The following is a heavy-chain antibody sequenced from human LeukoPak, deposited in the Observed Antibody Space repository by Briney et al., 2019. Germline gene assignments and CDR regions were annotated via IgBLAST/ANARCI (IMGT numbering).Heavy chain of an antibody. J-gene: IGHJ4*02. CDR2: IRQDGGEK. Sequence: GGSLRLSCAASGIRFTTHWMNWVRQAPGKGLEWVASIRQDGGEKKYVDSVKGRFTISRDLAQNSLFLQMNSLRAEDTAVYYCASAYASFDFWSGYENFDFWGQGTLVTVSS. D-gene: IGHD3-3*01. CDR1: GIRFTTHW. CDR3: ASAYASFDFWSGYENFDF. V-gene: IGHV3-7*01.